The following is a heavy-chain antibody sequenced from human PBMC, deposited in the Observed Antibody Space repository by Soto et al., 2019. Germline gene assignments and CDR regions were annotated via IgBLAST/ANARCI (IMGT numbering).Heavy chain of an antibody. V-gene: IGHV3-11*01. Sequence: LRLSCAASGFTFSDYYMSWIRQAPGKGLEWVSYISSSGSTIYYADSVKGRFTISRDNAKNSLYLQMNSLRAEDTAVYYCARDRPLNYDFWSGYQSDAFDIWGQGTMVTVSS. CDR3: ARDRPLNYDFWSGYQSDAFDI. J-gene: IGHJ3*02. CDR2: ISSSGSTI. D-gene: IGHD3-3*01. CDR1: GFTFSDYY.